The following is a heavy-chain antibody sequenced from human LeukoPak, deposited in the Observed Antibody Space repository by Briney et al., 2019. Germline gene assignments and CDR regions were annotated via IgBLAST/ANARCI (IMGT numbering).Heavy chain of an antibody. V-gene: IGHV5-51*01. D-gene: IGHD3-10*01. Sequence: GESLQISCKGSEYSFTNYWIAWVRQMPGKGLEWMGIIYPGDSDTRYSPSFQGQVTISADKSISTAYLQWSSLKASDTAMYYCARHYVSGGSGSLGYWFDPWGQGTLVTVSS. J-gene: IGHJ5*02. CDR3: ARHYVSGGSGSLGYWFDP. CDR1: EYSFTNYW. CDR2: IYPGDSDT.